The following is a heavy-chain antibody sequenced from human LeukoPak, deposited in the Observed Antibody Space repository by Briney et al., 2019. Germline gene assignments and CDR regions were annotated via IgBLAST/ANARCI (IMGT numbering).Heavy chain of an antibody. J-gene: IGHJ4*02. CDR3: VKDLEVVEALDY. CDR1: GFTFSSYG. Sequence: GGSLRLSCAASGFTFSSYGMHWVRQAPGKGLEWVAFIRYDGSNKYYADSVKGRFTISRDNSKNTLYLQMNSLRAEDTAVYYCVKDLEVVEALDYWGQGPLVTVSS. D-gene: IGHD3-3*01. V-gene: IGHV3-30*02. CDR2: IRYDGSNK.